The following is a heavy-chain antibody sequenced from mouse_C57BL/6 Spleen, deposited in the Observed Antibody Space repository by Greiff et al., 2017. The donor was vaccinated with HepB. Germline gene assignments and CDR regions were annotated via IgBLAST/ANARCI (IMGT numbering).Heavy chain of an antibody. CDR2: IYPGDGDN. CDR3: AMYYRYDGCFGD. Sequence: VQLQQSGPELVKPGASVKISCKASGYAFSSSWMHWVKQRPGKGLEWIGRIYPGDGDNNYNGKFKGKATLTADKSSSTAYMQLSSLTSEYSAVYFCAMYYRYDGCFGDWGQGALVTVST. D-gene: IGHD2-12*01. J-gene: IGHJ3*01. CDR1: GYAFSSSW. V-gene: IGHV1-82*01.